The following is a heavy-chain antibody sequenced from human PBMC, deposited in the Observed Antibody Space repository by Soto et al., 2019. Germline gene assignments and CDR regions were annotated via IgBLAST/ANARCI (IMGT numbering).Heavy chain of an antibody. CDR3: ASQWGYCTNGVCYNWFDP. V-gene: IGHV1-8*01. CDR1: GYTFTSYD. J-gene: IGHJ5*02. Sequence: QVQLVQSGAEVKKPGASVKVSCKASGYTFTSYDINWVRQATGQGLEWMGWMNPNSGNTGYAQKFQGRVTMTRNTSISTAYMELSSLRSEDTAVYYCASQWGYCTNGVCYNWFDPWGQGTLVTVSS. D-gene: IGHD2-8*01. CDR2: MNPNSGNT.